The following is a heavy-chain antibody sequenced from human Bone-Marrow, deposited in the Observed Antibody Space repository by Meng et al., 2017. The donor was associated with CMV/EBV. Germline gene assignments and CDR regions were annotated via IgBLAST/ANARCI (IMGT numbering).Heavy chain of an antibody. CDR2: IINTGRTI. D-gene: IGHD2-2*01. CDR3: ARLGYCSSTSCPLEGYYYYGMDV. J-gene: IGHJ6*02. Sequence: GGSLRLSCSASGFTFSDYYMSWIRQAPGKGLEWVSYIINTGRTIYYADSVKGRFTISRDNSKNTLYLQMNSLRAEDAAVYYCARLGYCSSTSCPLEGYYYYGMDVWGQGTTVTVSS. CDR1: GFTFSDYY. V-gene: IGHV3-11*04.